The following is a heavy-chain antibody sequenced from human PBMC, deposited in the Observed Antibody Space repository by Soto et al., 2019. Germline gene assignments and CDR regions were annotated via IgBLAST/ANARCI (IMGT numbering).Heavy chain of an antibody. J-gene: IGHJ5*02. CDR1: GGSISSYY. V-gene: IGHV4-59*01. CDR3: GEGWECRSWYTYWFDP. CDR2: IYYSGST. D-gene: IGHD6-13*01. Sequence: PSETLSLTCTVSGGSISSYYWSWIRQPPGKGLEWIGYIYYSGSTNYNPSLKSRVTISVDTSKNQFSLKLSSVTAADTAVYYCGEGWECRSWYTYWFDPRGQGTLVTVSS.